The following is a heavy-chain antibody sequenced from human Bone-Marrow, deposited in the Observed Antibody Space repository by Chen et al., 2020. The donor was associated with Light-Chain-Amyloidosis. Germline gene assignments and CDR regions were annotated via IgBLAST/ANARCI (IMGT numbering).Heavy chain of an antibody. CDR1: GYNFTGYY. J-gene: IGHJ6*02. CDR2: INPNSGGT. Sequence: GAEXXXXGASVKVSCKPSGYNFTGYYMHWVRQAPGQGLEWMGWINPNSGGTNYAQKFQGRVTMTRDTSISTAYMELSRLXXXXXXXXYCXXXMGRFLEWGSDYGMDVWGQGTTVTVSS. D-gene: IGHD3-3*01. CDR3: XXXMGRFLEWGSDYGMDV. V-gene: IGHV1-2*02.